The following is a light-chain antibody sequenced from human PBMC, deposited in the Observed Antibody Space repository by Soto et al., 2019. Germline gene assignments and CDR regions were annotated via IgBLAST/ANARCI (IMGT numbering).Light chain of an antibody. V-gene: IGKV3-15*01. CDR1: QSINND. J-gene: IGKJ5*01. CDR3: QQYDNWPPIT. Sequence: EVVMTQSRATLSVSPGERATLSCRASQSINNDLAWYQHKPGQAPRLLIYGASTRAIGVPARFSGSGSGTEFTLTIDSLQSDDFAVYCCQQYDNWPPITFGQGTRLEIK. CDR2: GAS.